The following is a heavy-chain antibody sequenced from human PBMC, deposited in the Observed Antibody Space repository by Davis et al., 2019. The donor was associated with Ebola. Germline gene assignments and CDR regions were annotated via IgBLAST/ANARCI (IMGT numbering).Heavy chain of an antibody. CDR2: ISWDSGTT. CDR3: AQSIEMTPRGVYYYGMDV. J-gene: IGHJ6*02. V-gene: IGHV3-23*01. Sequence: PGGSLRLSCIASGFKFDDHAMNWVRQGPGRGLEWVSGISWDSGTTLYADSVKGRFTISRDNSKNTLYLQMNSLRAEDTAVYYCAQSIEMTPRGVYYYGMDVWDQGTTVAVSS. CDR1: GFKFDDHA. D-gene: IGHD5-24*01.